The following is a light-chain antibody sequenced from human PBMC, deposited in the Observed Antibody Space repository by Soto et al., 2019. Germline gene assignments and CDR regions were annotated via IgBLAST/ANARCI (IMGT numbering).Light chain of an antibody. CDR2: GNN. J-gene: IGLJ2*01. CDR3: QSYDISLSGSRV. CDR1: SSNIGAGYD. V-gene: IGLV1-40*01. Sequence: QSALTQPPSVSGAPGQRVTISCTGSSSNIGAGYDVHWYQQLPGTAPKLLIYGNNNRPSGVPDRFSGSQSGTSASLAITGLQAEDEADYYCQSYDISLSGSRVFGGGTKLT.